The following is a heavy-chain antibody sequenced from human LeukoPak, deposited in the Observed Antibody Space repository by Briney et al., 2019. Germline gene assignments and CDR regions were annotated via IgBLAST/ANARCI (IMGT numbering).Heavy chain of an antibody. D-gene: IGHD3-10*01. J-gene: IGHJ4*02. CDR2: ISGSGGST. Sequence: GGSLRLSCAASGFTFSSYGMSWVRQAPGKGLEWVSAISGSGGSTYYADSVKGRFTISRDNSKNSLYLQMNSLRAEDTAVYYCARDSGSGSYLANFDYWGQGTLVTVSS. V-gene: IGHV3-23*01. CDR1: GFTFSSYG. CDR3: ARDSGSGSYLANFDY.